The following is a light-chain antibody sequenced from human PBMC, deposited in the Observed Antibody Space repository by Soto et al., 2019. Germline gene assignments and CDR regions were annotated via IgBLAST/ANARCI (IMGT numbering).Light chain of an antibody. J-gene: IGLJ1*01. Sequence: QSVLTQPPSVSGSPGQSVTISCTGTSSDVGSYNRVSWYQQPPGTAPKLMIYEVSNRPSGVPDRFSGSKSGNTASLTISGLQAEDEADYYCSLYTSSSLYVFXTGTKVTVL. CDR2: EVS. CDR1: SSDVGSYNR. V-gene: IGLV2-18*01. CDR3: SLYTSSSLYV.